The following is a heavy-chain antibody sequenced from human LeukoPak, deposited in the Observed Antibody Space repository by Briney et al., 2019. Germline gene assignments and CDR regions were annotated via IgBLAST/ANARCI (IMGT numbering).Heavy chain of an antibody. J-gene: IGHJ1*01. CDR2: ISAYNGNT. CDR1: GYTFTSNG. D-gene: IGHD3-22*01. V-gene: IGHV1-18*01. CDR3: ARSMGYYYDSSGYFQH. Sequence: ASVKVSCKASGYTFTSNGISSVRQAPGQGLEWMGWISAYNGNTNYARKLQGRVTMNTDTSTSTAYMELRSLRSDDTAVYYCARSMGYYYDSSGYFQHWGQGTLVTVSS.